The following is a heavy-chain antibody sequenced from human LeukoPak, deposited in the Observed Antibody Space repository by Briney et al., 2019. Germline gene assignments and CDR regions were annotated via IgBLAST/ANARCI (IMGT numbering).Heavy chain of an antibody. CDR3: ARRASVVPAAPSVYYYMDV. Sequence: PSETLSLTCTVSGGSISSYYWSWIRQPPGKGLEWIGYIYYSGSTNYNPSLKSRVTISVDRSKNQFSLKLSSVTAADTAVYYCARRASVVPAAPSVYYYMDVWGKGTTVTVSS. V-gene: IGHV4-59*12. J-gene: IGHJ6*03. CDR1: GGSISSYY. D-gene: IGHD2-2*01. CDR2: IYYSGST.